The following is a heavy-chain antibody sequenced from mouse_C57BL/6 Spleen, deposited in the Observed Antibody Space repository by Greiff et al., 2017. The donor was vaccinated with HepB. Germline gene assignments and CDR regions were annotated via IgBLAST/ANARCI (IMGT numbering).Heavy chain of an antibody. Sequence: VQLQQSGAELVRPGASVKLSCTASGFNIKDDYMHWVKQRPEQGLEWIGWIDPENGDTEYASKFQGKATITADTSSTTAYLQLSSLTSEDTAVYYCTTGDEYDGAWFAYWGQGTLVTVSA. CDR2: IDPENGDT. CDR3: TTGDEYDGAWFAY. D-gene: IGHD2-4*01. V-gene: IGHV14-4*01. CDR1: GFNIKDDY. J-gene: IGHJ3*01.